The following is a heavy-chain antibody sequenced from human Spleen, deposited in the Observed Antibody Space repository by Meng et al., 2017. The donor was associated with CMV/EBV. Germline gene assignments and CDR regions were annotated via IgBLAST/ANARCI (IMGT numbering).Heavy chain of an antibody. D-gene: IGHD2-2*02. CDR1: YTFTSYD. V-gene: IGHV1-8*03. Sequence: YTFTSYDINWVRQATGQGLEWMGWMNPNSGNTGYAQKFQGRVTITRNTSISTAYMELSSLRSEDTAVYYCARAGCSSTSCYTGGWFDPWGQGTLVTVSS. J-gene: IGHJ5*02. CDR3: ARAGCSSTSCYTGGWFDP. CDR2: MNPNSGNT.